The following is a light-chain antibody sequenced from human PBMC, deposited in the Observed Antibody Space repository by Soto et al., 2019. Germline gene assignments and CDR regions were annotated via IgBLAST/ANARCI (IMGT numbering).Light chain of an antibody. Sequence: QAVVTQPPSVSGAPGQRVTISCTGNSSNIGAGFDVHWYQQLPGTAPKLLIYGNNNRPSGVPDRFSGSKSGTSASLAITGLQAEDEADYYCQSYGISSHVVFGGGTKLTVL. V-gene: IGLV1-40*01. J-gene: IGLJ2*01. CDR3: QSYGISSHVV. CDR2: GNN. CDR1: SSNIGAGFD.